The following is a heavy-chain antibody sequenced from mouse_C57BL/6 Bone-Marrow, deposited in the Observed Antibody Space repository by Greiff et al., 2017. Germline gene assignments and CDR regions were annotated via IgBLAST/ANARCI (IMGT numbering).Heavy chain of an antibody. CDR2: IDPANGDT. CDR3: TKNWVYYFDY. V-gene: IGHV14-4*01. Sequence: VQLKESGAELVRPGASVKLSCTASGFNIKDDYMHWVKQRPEQGLEWIGWIDPANGDTEYASKFQGQATIPADTSSNTAYLPLSRLTCEDTAVYSCTKNWVYYFDYWGKGTTLTVSS. CDR1: GFNIKDDY. J-gene: IGHJ2*01. D-gene: IGHD4-1*01.